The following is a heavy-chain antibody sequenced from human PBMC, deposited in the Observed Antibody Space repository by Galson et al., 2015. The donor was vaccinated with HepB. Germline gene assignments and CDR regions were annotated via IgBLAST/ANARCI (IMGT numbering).Heavy chain of an antibody. CDR2: INAGNGNT. V-gene: IGHV1-3*01. J-gene: IGHJ3*02. CDR3: ASWAGYSSGWDDAFDI. CDR1: GYTFTSYA. D-gene: IGHD6-19*01. Sequence: SVKVSCKASGYTFTSYAMHWVRQAPGQRLEWMGWINAGNGNTKYSQKFQGRVTITRDTSASTAYMELSSLRSEDTAVYYCASWAGYSSGWDDAFDIWGQGTMVTVSS.